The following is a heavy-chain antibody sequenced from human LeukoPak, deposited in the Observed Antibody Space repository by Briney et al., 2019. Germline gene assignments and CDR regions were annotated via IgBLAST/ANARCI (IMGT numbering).Heavy chain of an antibody. D-gene: IGHD3-22*01. CDR1: GGSISGSNYY. CDR3: ARQNRDSSGLYYFDF. CDR2: IYYSGST. Sequence: SETLSLTCTVSGGSISGSNYYWDWIRQPPGKGLEWIGSIYYSGSTYYNPSLKSPVTISVDTSKNQFSLKLSSVTATDTSVYYCARQNRDSSGLYYFDFWGQGTLVTVSS. J-gene: IGHJ4*02. V-gene: IGHV4-39*01.